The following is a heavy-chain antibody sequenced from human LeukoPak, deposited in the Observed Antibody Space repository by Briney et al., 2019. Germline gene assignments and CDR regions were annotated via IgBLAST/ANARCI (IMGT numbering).Heavy chain of an antibody. Sequence: HTGGSLRLSCAASGFTFSSYAMHWVRQAPGKGLEWVAVISYDGSNKYYADSVKGRFTISRDNSKNTLYLQMNSLRAEDTAVYYCAKEEITISSTFDYWGQGTLVTVSS. CDR2: ISYDGSNK. V-gene: IGHV3-30-3*01. J-gene: IGHJ4*02. CDR3: AKEEITISSTFDY. D-gene: IGHD3-3*01. CDR1: GFTFSSYA.